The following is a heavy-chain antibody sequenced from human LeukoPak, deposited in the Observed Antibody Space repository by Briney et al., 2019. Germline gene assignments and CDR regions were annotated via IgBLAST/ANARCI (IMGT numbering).Heavy chain of an antibody. CDR2: IVPIFGTA. CDR3: ARDSGFSGSYSLDLYYYYYYMDV. CDR1: GGTLSSYA. Sequence: SVKVSCKASGGTLSSYAISWVRQAPGQGLEWMRGIVPIFGTANYAQKFQGRVTITADESTSTAYMELSSLRSEDTAVYYCARDSGFSGSYSLDLYYYYYYMDVWGKGTTVTVSS. J-gene: IGHJ6*03. V-gene: IGHV1-69*13. D-gene: IGHD1-26*01.